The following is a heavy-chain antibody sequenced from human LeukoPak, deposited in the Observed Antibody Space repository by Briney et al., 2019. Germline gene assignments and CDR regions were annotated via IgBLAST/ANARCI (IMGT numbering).Heavy chain of an antibody. D-gene: IGHD3-22*01. CDR3: ARRSGYYDSSGYLFDD. CDR2: IYPGDSDT. J-gene: IGHJ5*02. CDR1: GYSFTSYW. Sequence: GESLKISCKGSGYSFTSYWIGWVRQMPGKGLEWMGIIYPGDSDTRYSPSFQGQVTISADKAISTAYLQWSSLKDSDTAMYYCARRSGYYDSSGYLFDDWGQGTLVTVSS. V-gene: IGHV5-51*01.